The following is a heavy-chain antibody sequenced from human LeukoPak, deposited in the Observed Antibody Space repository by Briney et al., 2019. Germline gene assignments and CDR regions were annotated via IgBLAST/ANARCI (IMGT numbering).Heavy chain of an antibody. J-gene: IGHJ5*02. Sequence: ASVKVSCKASGYTLTNYGISWVRQAPGQGLEWMGWISAYNGNTNYAQKLQGRVTMTTDTSTSTAYMELRSLRSDDTAVYYCARDVHGDYADNWFDPWGQGTLVTVSS. D-gene: IGHD4-17*01. CDR1: GYTLTNYG. V-gene: IGHV1-18*01. CDR3: ARDVHGDYADNWFDP. CDR2: ISAYNGNT.